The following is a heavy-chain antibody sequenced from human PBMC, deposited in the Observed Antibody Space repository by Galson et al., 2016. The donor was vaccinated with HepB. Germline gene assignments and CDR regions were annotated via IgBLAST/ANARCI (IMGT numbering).Heavy chain of an antibody. D-gene: IGHD1-7*01. CDR3: AKGEKPTGTTPDG. V-gene: IGHV3-33*06. Sequence: SLRLSCAASGFTFSSYGMHWVRQAPGKGLEWVAVIWDDAINKAYADSVKGRFTISRDNSKNTLYLQMDSLRAEDTAVYYCAKGEKPTGTTPDGWGQGTMVTVSS. CDR1: GFTFSSYG. CDR2: IWDDAINK. J-gene: IGHJ3*01.